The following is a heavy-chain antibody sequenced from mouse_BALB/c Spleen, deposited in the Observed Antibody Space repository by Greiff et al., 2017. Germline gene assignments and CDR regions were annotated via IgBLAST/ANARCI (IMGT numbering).Heavy chain of an antibody. Sequence: VQLQQSGAELVKPGASVKLSCTASGFNIKDTYMHWVKQRPEQGLEWIGRIDPANGNTKYDPKFQGKATITADTSSNTAYLQLSSLTSEDTAVYYCARSVTTVVATKNYWGQGTTLTVSS. CDR2: IDPANGNT. J-gene: IGHJ2*01. CDR1: GFNIKDTY. V-gene: IGHV14-3*02. D-gene: IGHD1-1*01. CDR3: ARSVTTVVATKNY.